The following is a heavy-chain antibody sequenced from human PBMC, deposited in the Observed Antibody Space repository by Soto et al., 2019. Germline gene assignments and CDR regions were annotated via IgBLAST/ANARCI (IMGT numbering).Heavy chain of an antibody. V-gene: IGHV3-23*01. CDR1: GFPFGGYT. J-gene: IGHJ4*02. CDR2: IRDGGEST. Sequence: EVQLLESGGGLAQPGGSLRLSCAASGFPFGGYTMSWVRQAPGKGLEWVSAIRDGGESTYYADSVKGRFTISRDNSKNTMYLQLNSLRPEDTAVYFCVKHGWENWGQGTLVTVSS. CDR3: VKHGWEN. D-gene: IGHD6-19*01.